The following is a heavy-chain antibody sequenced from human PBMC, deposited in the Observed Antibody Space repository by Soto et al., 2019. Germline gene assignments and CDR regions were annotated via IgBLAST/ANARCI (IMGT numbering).Heavy chain of an antibody. J-gene: IGHJ4*02. CDR3: ARHRNFFDY. CDR2: ISPCNGHT. Sequence: ASVKVSCKASGYTFNNYGITWVRQAPGQGLEWRGWISPCNGHTNYAQKLQGRVTMTTDTSTSTAYMELRSLRSDDTAVYYCARHRNFFDYWGQGTLVTVSS. V-gene: IGHV1-18*01. CDR1: GYTFNNYG.